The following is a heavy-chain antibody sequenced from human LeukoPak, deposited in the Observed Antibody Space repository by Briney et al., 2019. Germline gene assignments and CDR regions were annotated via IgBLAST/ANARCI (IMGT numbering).Heavy chain of an antibody. D-gene: IGHD2-15*01. CDR1: GFTFRSYA. CDR2: ISDSGTAT. J-gene: IGHJ4*02. CDR3: AIRSCGGGSCNFDY. V-gene: IGHV3-23*01. Sequence: GGSLRLSCAVSGFTFRSYAMSWVRQAPGKGLEWVSAISDSGTATNHADSVKGRLTISRDNSKNTLYLQMDSLRAEDTAVYYCAIRSCGGGSCNFDYWGQGTLVTVSS.